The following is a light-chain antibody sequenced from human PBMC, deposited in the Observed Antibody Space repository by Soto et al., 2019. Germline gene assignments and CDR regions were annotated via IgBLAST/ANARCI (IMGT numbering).Light chain of an antibody. Sequence: QSVLTQPASVSASPRQLLTISCSGTRSDVGSYNYVSWYQHHPGKAPKLIIYDVSNRPSGVPIRFSASKSDNTASLTISGLQPEDEADYHCSSYTTSNTRQIVFGTGTKVTVL. J-gene: IGLJ1*01. CDR2: DVS. V-gene: IGLV2-14*03. CDR1: RSDVGSYNY. CDR3: SSYTTSNTRQIV.